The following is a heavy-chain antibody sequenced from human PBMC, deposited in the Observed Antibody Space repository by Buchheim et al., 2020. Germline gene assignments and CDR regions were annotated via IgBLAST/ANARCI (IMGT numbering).Heavy chain of an antibody. CDR2: IYYSGST. Sequence: QLQLQESGPGLVKPSETLSLTCTVSGGSISSYYWSWIRQPPGKGLEWIGYIYYSGSTNYNPSLKSRVTISVDTSKNQFSLTLSSVTAADTAVYYCARDKNYDSSGPGVWFDPWCQGTL. D-gene: IGHD3-22*01. CDR1: GGSISSYY. J-gene: IGHJ5*02. CDR3: ARDKNYDSSGPGVWFDP. V-gene: IGHV4-59*01.